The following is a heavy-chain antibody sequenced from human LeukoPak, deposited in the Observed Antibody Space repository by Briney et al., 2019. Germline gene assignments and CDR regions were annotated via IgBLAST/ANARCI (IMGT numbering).Heavy chain of an antibody. CDR1: GFTFGDYV. CDR3: TREGHDYGGNFDY. CDR2: IRSKVYGGTT. J-gene: IGHJ4*02. D-gene: IGHD4-23*01. Sequence: PGRSLRLSCRSSGFTFGDYVMTWVRQAPGKGLEWVGFIRSKVYGGTTEYAASVKGRFIISRDDSKSIAYLQMNSLETEDTAVYYCTREGHDYGGNFDYWGQGTLVTVSS. V-gene: IGHV3-49*04.